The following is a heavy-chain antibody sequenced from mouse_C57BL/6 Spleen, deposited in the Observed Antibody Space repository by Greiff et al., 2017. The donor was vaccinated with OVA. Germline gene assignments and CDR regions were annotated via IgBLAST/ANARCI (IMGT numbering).Heavy chain of an antibody. Sequence: EVMLVESGGGLVKPGGSLKLSCAASGFTFSSYAMSWVRQTPEKRLEWVATISDGGSYTYYPDNVKGRFTISRDNAKNNLYLQMSHLKSEDTAMYYCARERGYLDYWGQGTTLTVSS. J-gene: IGHJ2*01. CDR3: ARERGYLDY. CDR2: ISDGGSYT. CDR1: GFTFSSYA. V-gene: IGHV5-4*01.